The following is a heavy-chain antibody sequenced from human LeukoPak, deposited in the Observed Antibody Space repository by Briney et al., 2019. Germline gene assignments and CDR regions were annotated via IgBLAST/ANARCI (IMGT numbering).Heavy chain of an antibody. CDR2: SGHSGAS. CDR1: GFTFSSYS. CDR3: ARKRGYSYGAYFDY. J-gene: IGHJ4*02. V-gene: IGHV3-48*01. D-gene: IGHD5-18*01. Sequence: GGSLRLSCAASGFTFSSYSMNWVRQAPGKGLEWVSYSGHSGASYYADSVKGRFTISRDNAKNSLYLQMNSLRAEDTAVYYCARKRGYSYGAYFDYWGQGTLVTVSS.